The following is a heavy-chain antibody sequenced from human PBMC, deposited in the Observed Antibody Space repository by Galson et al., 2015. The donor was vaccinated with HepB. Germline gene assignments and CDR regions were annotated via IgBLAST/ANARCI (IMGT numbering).Heavy chain of an antibody. CDR2: ISYDGSNK. D-gene: IGHD3-22*01. J-gene: IGHJ4*02. CDR1: GFTFSSYG. Sequence: SLRLSCADSGFTFSSYGMHWVRQAPGKGLEWVAVISYDGSNKYYADSVKGRFTISRDNSKNTLYLQMNSLRAEDTAVYYCAKDYQYDSSGYSDWGQGTLVTVSS. V-gene: IGHV3-30*18. CDR3: AKDYQYDSSGYSD.